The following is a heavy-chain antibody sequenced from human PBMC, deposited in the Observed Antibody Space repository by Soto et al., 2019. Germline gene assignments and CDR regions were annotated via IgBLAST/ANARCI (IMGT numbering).Heavy chain of an antibody. V-gene: IGHV3-23*01. J-gene: IGHJ4*02. CDR2: MSGSSSTT. CDR3: AKNQERELPRVIDF. D-gene: IGHD1-7*01. CDR1: GLTFSNYA. Sequence: GGSLRLSCATSGLTFSNYAMSWVRQSPGGGLEWVSSMSGSSSTTYYADSVRGRFTISRDRSKNTLYLQMSSLRAEDTALYYCAKNQERELPRVIDFWGQGTLVTVSS.